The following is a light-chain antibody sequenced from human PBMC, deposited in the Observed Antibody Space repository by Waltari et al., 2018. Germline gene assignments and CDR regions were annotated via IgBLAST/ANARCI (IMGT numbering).Light chain of an antibody. CDR1: NYVKNN. Sequence: DIHLTQSPSTLPASVGDRVTITCQASNYVKNNLAWYQQKPGQPPKVVIHMASRLASGVPARFSGSGFGTEFTLTVSSLQPGDFATYYCQQYHSLPVTFGGGTKVEIK. CDR2: MAS. J-gene: IGKJ4*01. V-gene: IGKV1-5*03. CDR3: QQYHSLPVT.